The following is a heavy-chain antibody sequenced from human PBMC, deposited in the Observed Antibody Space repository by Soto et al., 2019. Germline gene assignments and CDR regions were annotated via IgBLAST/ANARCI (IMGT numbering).Heavy chain of an antibody. Sequence: EVQLVESGGGLVKPGGSLRLSCAASGFTFSNAWMNWVRQAPWKGLEWVGRIKSKTDGGTTDYAAPVKGRITISRDDSKNTLYLQMNSVKTEDTAVYYCLTDRPPLAYQGRDYYSDMDVWGQGSTVTVSS. CDR2: IKSKTDGGTT. V-gene: IGHV3-15*07. D-gene: IGHD6-6*01. CDR3: LTDRPPLAYQGRDYYSDMDV. J-gene: IGHJ6*02. CDR1: GFTFSNAW.